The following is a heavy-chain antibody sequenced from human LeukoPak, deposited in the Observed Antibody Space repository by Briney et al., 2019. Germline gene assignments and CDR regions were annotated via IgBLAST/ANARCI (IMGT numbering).Heavy chain of an antibody. Sequence: GGSLRLSCAASGFTFSDYYMSWIRQAPGKGLEWVSYISSSGSTIYYADSVKGRFTISRDNAKNSLYLQMISLRAEDTAVYYCARSPRASDYYYMDVWGKGTTVTVSS. V-gene: IGHV3-11*01. CDR1: GFTFSDYY. CDR3: ARSPRASDYYYMDV. J-gene: IGHJ6*03. CDR2: ISSSGSTI.